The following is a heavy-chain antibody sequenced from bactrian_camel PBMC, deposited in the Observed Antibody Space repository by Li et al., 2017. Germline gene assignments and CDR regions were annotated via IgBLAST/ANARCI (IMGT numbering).Heavy chain of an antibody. J-gene: IGHJ6*01. V-gene: IGHV3S7*01. CDR1: GFSFGSSA. CDR3: VTDAVTWWPA. CDR2: IYYDGSET. D-gene: IGHD7*01. Sequence: HVQLVESGGGLVQPGGSLRLSCAASGFSFGSSAMFWVRQAPGKALEWVSSIYYDGSETYYADAVKGRFTISRDNAKNTMYLQMNSLKSEDTAVYYCVTDAVTWWPAWGQGTQVTVS.